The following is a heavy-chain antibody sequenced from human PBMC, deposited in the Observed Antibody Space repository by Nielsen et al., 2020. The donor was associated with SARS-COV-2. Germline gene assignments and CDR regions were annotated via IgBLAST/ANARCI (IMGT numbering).Heavy chain of an antibody. V-gene: IGHV5-51*01. CDR2: VFPDDSDT. D-gene: IGHD1-1*01. Sequence: GESLKISCQGSGYTFDRNWIGWVRQLRGKGLEWMGIVFPDDSDTTYIPSFEGQVTISVDKSVSTAYLQCSSLKASDTAIYYGARLTKAITTTNWWFDLWVRCTLVSVSS. J-gene: IGHJ2*01. CDR1: GYTFDRNW. CDR3: ARLTKAITTTNWWFDL.